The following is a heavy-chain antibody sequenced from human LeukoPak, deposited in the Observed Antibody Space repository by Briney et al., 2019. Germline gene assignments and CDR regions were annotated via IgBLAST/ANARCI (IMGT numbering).Heavy chain of an antibody. D-gene: IGHD5-24*01. V-gene: IGHV1-8*03. Sequence: ASVKVSCKASGYTFTSYDINWVRQATGQGLEWMGWMNPNSGNTGYAQKFQGRVTITRNTSIGTAYMELSSLRSEDTAVYYCAIVAGYIHGLYYFDYWGQGTLVTVSS. J-gene: IGHJ4*02. CDR2: MNPNSGNT. CDR3: AIVAGYIHGLYYFDY. CDR1: GYTFTSYD.